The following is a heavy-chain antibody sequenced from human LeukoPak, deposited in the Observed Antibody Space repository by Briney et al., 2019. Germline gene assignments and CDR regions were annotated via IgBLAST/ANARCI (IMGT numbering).Heavy chain of an antibody. CDR1: GFTFDDYG. Sequence: GGSLRLSXAASGFTFDDYGMSWVRQAPGKGLEWVSGINWNGGSTCYADSVKGRFTISRDNAKNSLYLQMNSLRAEDTALYYCARSVAASRDYWGQGTLVTVSS. J-gene: IGHJ4*02. V-gene: IGHV3-20*04. CDR3: ARSVAASRDY. D-gene: IGHD2-15*01. CDR2: INWNGGST.